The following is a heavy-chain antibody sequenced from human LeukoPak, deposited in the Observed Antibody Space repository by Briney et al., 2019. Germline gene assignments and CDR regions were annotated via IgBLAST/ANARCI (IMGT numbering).Heavy chain of an antibody. Sequence: SGGTLRLSCAASGFTFSSYSMNWVRQAPGKGLEWVSYISSSSSTIYYADSVKGRFTISRDNAKNSLYLQMSSLRAEDTAVYYCARDLPGYGGGYWGQGTLVTVSS. V-gene: IGHV3-48*04. D-gene: IGHD3-16*01. CDR2: ISSSSSTI. CDR3: ARDLPGYGGGY. CDR1: GFTFSSYS. J-gene: IGHJ4*02.